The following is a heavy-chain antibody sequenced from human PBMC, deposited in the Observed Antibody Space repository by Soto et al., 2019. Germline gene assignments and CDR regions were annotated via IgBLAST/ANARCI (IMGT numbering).Heavy chain of an antibody. V-gene: IGHV4-59*01. CDR2: IYSSGST. CDR1: GGSISSYY. Sequence: SETLSLTCTVSGGSISSYYWTWIRQPPGKGLEWICYIYSSGSTNYNPSLKSRVTISLDTSSNQFSLKLTSVTAADTAVYYCARDIRGYRRAFDYWGQGTLVPVSS. CDR3: ARDIRGYRRAFDY. J-gene: IGHJ4*02. D-gene: IGHD5-18*01.